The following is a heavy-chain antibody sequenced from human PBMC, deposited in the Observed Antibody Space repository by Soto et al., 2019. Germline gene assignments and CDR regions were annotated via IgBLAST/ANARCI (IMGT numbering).Heavy chain of an antibody. CDR3: ARDTFGGAYDFLH. D-gene: IGHD3-3*01. CDR1: GFTVSSFY. J-gene: IGHJ4*02. Sequence: EVQLVESGGGLVQPGGSLRLSCAASGFTVSSFYMTWVRQAPGKGPQWVAVISSGGSTYYADSVKGRFTISRDNSKNTLYLEMNSLRAEDTAVYYCARDTFGGAYDFLHGGQGTLVTVSS. CDR2: ISSGGST. V-gene: IGHV3-66*01.